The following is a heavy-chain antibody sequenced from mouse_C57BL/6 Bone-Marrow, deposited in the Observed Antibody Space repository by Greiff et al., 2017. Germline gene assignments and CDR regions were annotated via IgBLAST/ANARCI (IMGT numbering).Heavy chain of an antibody. Sequence: EVMLVESGGDLVKPGGSLKLSCAASGFTFSSYGMSWVRQTPDKRLEWVATISSGGSYTYYPDSVKGRFTISRDNAKNTLYLQMSSLKSEDTAMYYWARQGYYYGSDWYFDVGGTGTTVTVSS. CDR3: ARQGYYYGSDWYFDV. D-gene: IGHD1-1*01. CDR1: GFTFSSYG. J-gene: IGHJ1*03. V-gene: IGHV5-6*01. CDR2: ISSGGSYT.